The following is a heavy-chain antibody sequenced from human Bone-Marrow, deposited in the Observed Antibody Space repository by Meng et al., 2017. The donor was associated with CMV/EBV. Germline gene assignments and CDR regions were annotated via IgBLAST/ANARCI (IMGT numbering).Heavy chain of an antibody. V-gene: IGHV1-69*04. CDR2: IIPILGIA. Sequence: SVKVSCKASGGTFSSYTISWVRQAPGQGLEWMGRIIPILGIANYAQKFQGRVTITADKSTSTAYMELSSLRSGDTAVYYCARDCSGGSCNSPHWGQGTLVTVSS. J-gene: IGHJ4*02. CDR1: GGTFSSYT. CDR3: ARDCSGGSCNSPH. D-gene: IGHD2-15*01.